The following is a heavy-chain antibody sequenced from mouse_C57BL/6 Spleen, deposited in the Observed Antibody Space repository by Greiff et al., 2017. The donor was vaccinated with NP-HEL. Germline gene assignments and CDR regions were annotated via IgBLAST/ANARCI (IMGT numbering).Heavy chain of an antibody. J-gene: IGHJ4*01. V-gene: IGHV3-6*01. CDR3: ARRLRSYAMDY. CDR1: GYSITSGYY. CDR2: ISYDGSN. D-gene: IGHD1-1*01. Sequence: EVQLQQSGPGLVKPSQSLSLTCSVTGYSITSGYYWNWIRQFPGNKLEWMGYISYDGSNNYNPSLKNRISITRDTSKNQFFLKLNSVTTEDTATYYCARRLRSYAMDYWGQGTSVTVSS.